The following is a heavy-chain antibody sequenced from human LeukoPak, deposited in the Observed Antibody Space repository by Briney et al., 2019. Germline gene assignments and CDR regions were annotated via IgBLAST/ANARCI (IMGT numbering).Heavy chain of an antibody. Sequence: ASVKVSCKASGYTFTGYYMHWVRQAPGQGLEWMGWINPNSGGTNYAQKFQGRVTMTRDTSISTAYMDLSRLRSDDTAVYYCARLVRTRTYYFDYWGQGTLVTVSS. D-gene: IGHD1-14*01. CDR2: INPNSGGT. V-gene: IGHV1-2*02. CDR3: ARLVRTRTYYFDY. J-gene: IGHJ4*02. CDR1: GYTFTGYY.